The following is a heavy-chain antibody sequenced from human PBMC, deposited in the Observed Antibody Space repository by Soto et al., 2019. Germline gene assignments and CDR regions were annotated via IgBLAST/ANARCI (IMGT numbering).Heavy chain of an antibody. V-gene: IGHV1-18*01. CDR1: GGTFTSYG. J-gene: IGHJ4*02. CDR3: ARGGYYDFWSGYHPFDY. CDR2: ISAYNGNT. D-gene: IGHD3-3*01. Sequence: ASVKVSCKASGGTFTSYGISWVRQAPGQGLEWMGWISAYNGNTNYAQKLQGRVTMTTDTSTSTAYMELRSLRSDDTAVYYCARGGYYDFWSGYHPFDYWGQGTLVTVSS.